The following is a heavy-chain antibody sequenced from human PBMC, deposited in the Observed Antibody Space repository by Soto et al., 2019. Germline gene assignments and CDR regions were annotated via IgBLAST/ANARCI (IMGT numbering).Heavy chain of an antibody. CDR2: VCTGGAT. V-gene: IGHV3-53*01. J-gene: IGHJ3*02. Sequence: PGGSLRLSCVGSGFDVTTNCMRWVRQAPGKGLECVSIVCTGGATHYADSVKGRFTISRDNAKNSLYLQMNSLRAEDTAVYYCWVKVVVNDAFDMWGQGTMVTVSS. D-gene: IGHD2-21*01. CDR1: GFDVTTNC. CDR3: WVKVVVNDAFDM.